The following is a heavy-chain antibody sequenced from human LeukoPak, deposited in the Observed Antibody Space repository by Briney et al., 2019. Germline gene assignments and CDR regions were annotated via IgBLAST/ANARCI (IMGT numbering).Heavy chain of an antibody. J-gene: IGHJ4*02. Sequence: GGSLRLSCAASGFTFSAHYMDWVRQAPGKGLEWVGRIREKVNSYTTVYAASVKGRFTISRDDSTNSVFLQMNSLKTEDTAVYYCAKAFCSGKQCTLDSWGQGTLVSVSS. CDR1: GFTFSAHY. D-gene: IGHD3-3*01. CDR3: AKAFCSGKQCTLDS. V-gene: IGHV3-72*01. CDR2: IREKVNSYTT.